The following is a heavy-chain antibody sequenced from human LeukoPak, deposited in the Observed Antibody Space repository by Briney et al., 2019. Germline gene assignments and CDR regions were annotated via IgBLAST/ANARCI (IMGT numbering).Heavy chain of an antibody. V-gene: IGHV1-8*02. CDR3: ARGASRSFDY. J-gene: IGHJ4*02. CDR1: GYTFTTYE. Sequence: GASVKVSCKASGYTFTTYEIHWVRQAPGQGLEWMGWMNPNSGNTAYVQKFQGRVTMTRTTSINTAYMELSGLRSADTAVYYCARGASRSFDYWGRGTLVTVSS. CDR2: MNPNSGNT.